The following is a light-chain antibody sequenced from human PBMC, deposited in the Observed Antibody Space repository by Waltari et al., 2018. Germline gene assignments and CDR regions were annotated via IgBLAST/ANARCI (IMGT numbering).Light chain of an antibody. CDR1: SSDVGGYNY. CDR3: SSYAGSNIVV. J-gene: IGLJ2*01. CDR2: EVS. Sequence: QSALTQPPSAPGSPGQSVTISCTGTSSDVGGYNYVSWYQQHPGKAPKLMIYEVSKRPSGVPDRFSGSKSGNTASLTVSGLQAEDEADYHRSSYAGSNIVVFGGGTKLTVL. V-gene: IGLV2-8*01.